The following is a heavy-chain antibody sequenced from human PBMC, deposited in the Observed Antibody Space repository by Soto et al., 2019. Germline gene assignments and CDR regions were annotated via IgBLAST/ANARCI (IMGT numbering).Heavy chain of an antibody. V-gene: IGHV3-21*01. Sequence: EVPLVESGGGLVKPGGSLRLSCAASGFTFSSYSMNWVRQAPGKGLEWVSSISSSSSYIYYADSVKGRFTISRDNAKNSLYLQMNSLRAEDTAVYYCAREEYSSSDYYYYYYMDVWGKGTTVTVSS. CDR3: AREEYSSSDYYYYYYMDV. CDR1: GFTFSSYS. J-gene: IGHJ6*03. D-gene: IGHD6-6*01. CDR2: ISSSSSYI.